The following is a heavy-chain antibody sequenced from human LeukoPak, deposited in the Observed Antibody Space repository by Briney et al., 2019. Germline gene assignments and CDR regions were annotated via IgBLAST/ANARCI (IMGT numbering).Heavy chain of an antibody. CDR1: GGSFSGYY. D-gene: IGHD3-22*01. Sequence: SETLSLTCAVDGGSFSGYYWSWIRQPPGKGLEWIGEINHSGSTNYNPSLKSRVTISVDTSKNQFSLKLSSVTAADTAVYYCARVRYYYDSSGYSLDYWGQGTLVTVSS. CDR2: INHSGST. J-gene: IGHJ4*02. V-gene: IGHV4-34*01. CDR3: ARVRYYYDSSGYSLDY.